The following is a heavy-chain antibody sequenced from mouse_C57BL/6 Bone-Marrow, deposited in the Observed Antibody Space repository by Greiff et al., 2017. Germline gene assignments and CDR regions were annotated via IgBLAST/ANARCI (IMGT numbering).Heavy chain of an antibody. CDR2: IYPGSGST. V-gene: IGHV1-55*01. CDR3: ARRVPIYYGSTHYFDD. J-gene: IGHJ2*01. D-gene: IGHD1-1*01. CDR1: GYTFTSYW. Sequence: QVQLQQPGAELVKPGASVKMSCKASGYTFTSYWITWVKQRPGQGLEWIGDIYPGSGSTNYNEKFKSKATLTVDTSSSTAYMQLSSLTSEDSAVYYCARRVPIYYGSTHYFDDWGQGTTLTVSS.